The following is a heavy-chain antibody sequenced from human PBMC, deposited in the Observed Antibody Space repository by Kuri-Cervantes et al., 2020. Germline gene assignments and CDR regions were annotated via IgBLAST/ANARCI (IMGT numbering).Heavy chain of an antibody. J-gene: IGHJ6*02. Sequence: GGSLRLSCAASGFTFSSYGMHWVRQAPGKGLEWVAVISYDGSNKYYADSVKGRFTISRDNSKNTLYLQMNSLRAEDTAVYYCAKGRGACSSTSCYVPYYYYGMDVWGQGTTVTVSS. CDR3: AKGRGACSSTSCYVPYYYYGMDV. D-gene: IGHD2-2*01. V-gene: IGHV3-30*05. CDR2: ISYDGSNK. CDR1: GFTFSSYG.